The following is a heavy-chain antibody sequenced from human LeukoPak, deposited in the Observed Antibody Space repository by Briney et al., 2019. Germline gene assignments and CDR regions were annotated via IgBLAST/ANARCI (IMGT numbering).Heavy chain of an antibody. Sequence: ASVKVSCKASGYTFTGYYMHWLQQAPGQGLEWMGWINPNSGGTNYAQKFQGRVTMTRDTSISTAYMELGRLRSDDTAVYYCARGVSFSYYDSSGYYGPYLDYWGQGTLVTVSS. V-gene: IGHV1-2*02. J-gene: IGHJ4*02. D-gene: IGHD3-22*01. CDR1: GYTFTGYY. CDR3: ARGVSFSYYDSSGYYGPYLDY. CDR2: INPNSGGT.